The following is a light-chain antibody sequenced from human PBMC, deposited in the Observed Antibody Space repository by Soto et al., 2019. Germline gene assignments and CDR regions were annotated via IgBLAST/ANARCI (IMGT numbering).Light chain of an antibody. CDR1: QSINNR. Sequence: DIQMTQSPSALSASVGDRVTSTCRASQSINNRLAWYQLKPGKAPKLLIYHASTLQSGVPSGFSGSGSGTEFTLTISSLQPEDFATYYCQQSYVTPWTFGQGTTVDIK. CDR2: HAS. J-gene: IGKJ1*01. CDR3: QQSYVTPWT. V-gene: IGKV1-5*01.